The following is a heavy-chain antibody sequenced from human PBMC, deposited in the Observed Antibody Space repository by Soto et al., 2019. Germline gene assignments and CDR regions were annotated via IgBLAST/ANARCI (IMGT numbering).Heavy chain of an antibody. V-gene: IGHV4-59*08. CDR2: IYYSGST. D-gene: IGHD6-19*01. J-gene: IGHJ6*03. Sequence: SETLSLTCTVSGGSISSYYWSWIRQPPGKGLEWIGYIYYSGSTNYNPSLKSRVTISVDTSKNQFSLKLSSVTAADTAVYYCAATYSRGWDLVMDYYYYMDVWGKGTTVTVSS. CDR3: AATYSRGWDLVMDYYYYMDV. CDR1: GGSISSYY.